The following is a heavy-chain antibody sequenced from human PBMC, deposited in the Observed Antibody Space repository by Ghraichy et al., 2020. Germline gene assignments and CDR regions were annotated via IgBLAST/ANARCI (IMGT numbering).Heavy chain of an antibody. V-gene: IGHV4-34*01. J-gene: IGHJ3*02. Sequence: SQTLSLTCAVYVGSFSGYSWSWIRQPPGKGLEWIGEINPTGTTNNNPSLKSRLTLLVDPSKNQFSLQLKSVTAADTAVYYCARRRQTWSAAEGDAFDIWGHGTMVTVSS. CDR3: ARRRQTWSAAEGDAFDI. CDR2: INPTGTT. CDR1: VGSFSGYS. D-gene: IGHD5-18*01.